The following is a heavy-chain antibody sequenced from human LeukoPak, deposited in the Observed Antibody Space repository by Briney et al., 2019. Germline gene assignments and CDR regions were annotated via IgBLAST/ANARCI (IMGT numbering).Heavy chain of an antibody. CDR3: AKDGGRYSGSYGEIDY. D-gene: IGHD1-26*01. Sequence: GGSLRLSCAASGFTFNSYGMHWVRQAPGKGLEWVAVISYDGSNKYYADSVKGRFTISRDNSKNTLYLQMNSLRAEDTAVYYCAKDGGRYSGSYGEIDYWGQGTLVTVSS. J-gene: IGHJ4*02. V-gene: IGHV3-30*18. CDR1: GFTFNSYG. CDR2: ISYDGSNK.